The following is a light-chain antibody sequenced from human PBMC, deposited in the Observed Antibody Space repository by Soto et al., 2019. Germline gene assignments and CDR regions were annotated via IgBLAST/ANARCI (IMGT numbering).Light chain of an antibody. CDR1: QSISSY. Sequence: DIQMTQSPSSLSASVGDRVTITCRASQSISSYLNWFQQKPGKAPKLLIYAASSLQSVVPSRFSGSGSGTDFTLTICSLQPEDFGTYYCQQSYSTPYTFGQGTKLEIK. V-gene: IGKV1-39*01. J-gene: IGKJ2*01. CDR2: AAS. CDR3: QQSYSTPYT.